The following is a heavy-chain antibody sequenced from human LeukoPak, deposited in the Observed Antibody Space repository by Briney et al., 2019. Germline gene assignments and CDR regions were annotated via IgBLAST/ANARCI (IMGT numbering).Heavy chain of an antibody. CDR3: ARGAGWYGN. V-gene: IGHV4-59*01. CDR2: TRYSGTT. J-gene: IGHJ4*02. CDR1: GGSITSDY. D-gene: IGHD6-19*01. Sequence: ASETLSLTCTVSGGSITSDYWSWIRQPPGKGLEWIAYTRYSGTTNYNPSLKSRVTISLDTSKNQFSLKLTSVTAADTAVYYCARGAGWYGNWGQGTLVTVSS.